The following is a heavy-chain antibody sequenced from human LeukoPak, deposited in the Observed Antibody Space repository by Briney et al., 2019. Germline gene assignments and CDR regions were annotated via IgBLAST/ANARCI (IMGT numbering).Heavy chain of an antibody. V-gene: IGHV3-23*01. J-gene: IGHJ3*02. CDR2: ISGSGGST. Sequence: GGSLRLSCEASGFTFSSYAMSWVRQAPVKGLEWVSSISGSGGSTYYADSVKGRFTISRDNSKNTLYLQMNSLRAEDTAVYYWGRVFYDFLSGRPPPPLNAFDIWGQGTMVTVSS. CDR1: GFTFSSYA. CDR3: GRVFYDFLSGRPPPPLNAFDI. D-gene: IGHD3-9*01.